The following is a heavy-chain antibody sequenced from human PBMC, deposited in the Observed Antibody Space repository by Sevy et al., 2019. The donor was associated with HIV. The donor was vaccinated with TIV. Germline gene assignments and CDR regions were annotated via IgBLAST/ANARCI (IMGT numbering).Heavy chain of an antibody. Sequence: ASVKVYCKVSGYTLTQLSMHWVRQAPGKGLEWMGGFEPEDGETLHSQNFQGRVTLTEDTSTDTAYMELSSLRSEDTAVYYCASSRDYYDNSGPNFDYWGQGTLVTVSS. CDR1: GYTLTQLS. V-gene: IGHV1-24*01. D-gene: IGHD3-22*01. J-gene: IGHJ4*02. CDR2: FEPEDGET. CDR3: ASSRDYYDNSGPNFDY.